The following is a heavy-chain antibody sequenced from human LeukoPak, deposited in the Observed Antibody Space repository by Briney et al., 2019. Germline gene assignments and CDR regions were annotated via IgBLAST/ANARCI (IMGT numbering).Heavy chain of an antibody. D-gene: IGHD4-17*01. CDR2: INHSGST. J-gene: IGHJ4*02. CDR3: ARRVAVTTGFDY. V-gene: IGHV4-34*01. Sequence: PSETLSFTCAVYGGSFSGYYWSWIRQPPGKGLEWIGEINHSGSTNYNPSLKSRVTISVDTSKNQFSLKLSSVTAADTAVYYCARRVAVTTGFDYWGQGTLVTVSS. CDR1: GGSFSGYY.